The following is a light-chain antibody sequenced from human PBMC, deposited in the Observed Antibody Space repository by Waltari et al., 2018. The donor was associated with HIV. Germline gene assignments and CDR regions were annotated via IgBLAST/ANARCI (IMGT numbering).Light chain of an antibody. V-gene: IGLV1-47*01. Sequence: QSVLTQPPSASGTPGQRVTISCSGGSSNIGNNHVYLYQQFPGTAPKLLIYRNNQRPSVVPDRFSCSKSGTSASLVISGLRSEDEAHYYCAAWADSLSGVFGGGTKATVL. CDR2: RNN. CDR3: AAWADSLSGV. CDR1: SSNIGNNH. J-gene: IGLJ2*01.